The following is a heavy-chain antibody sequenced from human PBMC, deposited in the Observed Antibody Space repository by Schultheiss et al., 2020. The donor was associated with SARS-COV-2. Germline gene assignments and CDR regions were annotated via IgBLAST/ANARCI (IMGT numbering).Heavy chain of an antibody. Sequence: SETLSLTCTVSGGSISSYYWSWIRQPPGKGLEWIGYIYYSGSTNYNPSLKSRVTMSVDTSKNQFSLKLSSVTAADTAVYYCARLVHCSSTSCYSAFDIWGQGTMVTVSS. V-gene: IGHV4-59*12. J-gene: IGHJ3*02. CDR1: GGSISSYY. CDR3: ARLVHCSSTSCYSAFDI. CDR2: IYYSGST. D-gene: IGHD2-2*02.